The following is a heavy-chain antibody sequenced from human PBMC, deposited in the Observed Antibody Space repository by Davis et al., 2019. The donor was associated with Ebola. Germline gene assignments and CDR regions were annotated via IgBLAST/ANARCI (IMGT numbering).Heavy chain of an antibody. CDR1: GYTFTSYG. J-gene: IGHJ6*02. Sequence: AASVKVSCKASGYTFTSYGISWVRQAPGQGLEWMGWISAYNGNTNYAQKFQGRVTMTRDTSTSTVYMELSSLRSEDTAVYYCARDGITIFVDGMDVWGQGTTVTVSS. D-gene: IGHD3-3*01. CDR2: ISAYNGNT. V-gene: IGHV1-18*01. CDR3: ARDGITIFVDGMDV.